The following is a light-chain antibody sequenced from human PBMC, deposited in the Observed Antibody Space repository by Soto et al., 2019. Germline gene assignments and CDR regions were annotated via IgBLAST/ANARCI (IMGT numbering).Light chain of an antibody. CDR3: SSYTSSRLGV. V-gene: IGLV2-14*01. J-gene: IGLJ2*01. Sequence: QSALTQPASVSASPGQSITISCIGTSSDIGAYKYVTWYQHHPGKAPKVIIFEVSNRPSGISNRFSGSKSANTASLTIFGVQAEDEADYYCSSYTSSRLGVFGGGTKVTVL. CDR1: SSDIGAYKY. CDR2: EVS.